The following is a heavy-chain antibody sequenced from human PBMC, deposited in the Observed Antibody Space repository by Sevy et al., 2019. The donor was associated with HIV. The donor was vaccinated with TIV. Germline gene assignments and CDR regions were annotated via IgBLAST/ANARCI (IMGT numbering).Heavy chain of an antibody. CDR1: EGSMKNYY. Sequence: SETLSLTCSVSEGSMKNYYWAWIRQPPEKELQYIGYVSYYAVTYCNPSLESRVSISIDTSKKQFSLNLSSVTTADTAVYYCARGRMALGGYFFDLWGQGSLVTVSS. CDR3: ARGRMALGGYFFDL. D-gene: IGHD3-16*01. V-gene: IGHV4-59*01. CDR2: VSYYAVT. J-gene: IGHJ4*02.